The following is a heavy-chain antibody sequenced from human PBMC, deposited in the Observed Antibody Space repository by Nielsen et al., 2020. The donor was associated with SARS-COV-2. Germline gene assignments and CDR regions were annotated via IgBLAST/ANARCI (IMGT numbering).Heavy chain of an antibody. CDR1: GYTLTELS. J-gene: IGHJ5*02. D-gene: IGHD3-10*01. CDR3: ATGEGFGVSIRHNWFDP. V-gene: IGHV1-24*01. CDR2: FDPEDGET. Sequence: ASVKVSCKVSGYTLTELSMHWVRQAPGKGLEWMGGFDPEDGETIYAQKFQGRVTMTEDTSTDTAYMELSSLRFEDTAVYYCATGEGFGVSIRHNWFDPWGQGTLVTVSS.